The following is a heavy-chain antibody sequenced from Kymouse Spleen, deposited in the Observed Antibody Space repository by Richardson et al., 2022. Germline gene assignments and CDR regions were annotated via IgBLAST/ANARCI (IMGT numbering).Heavy chain of an antibody. Sequence: QVQLVESGGGVVQPGRSLRLSCAASGFTFSSYGMHWVRQAPGKGLEWVAVIWYDGSNKYYADSVKGRFTISRDNSKNTLYLQMNSLRAEDTAVYYCARGVVPAAIWGQGTLVTVSS. D-gene: IGHD2-2*02. CDR3: ARGVVPAAI. J-gene: IGHJ4*02,IGHJ5*02. CDR2: IWYDGSNK. CDR1: GFTFSSYG. V-gene: IGHV3-33*01.